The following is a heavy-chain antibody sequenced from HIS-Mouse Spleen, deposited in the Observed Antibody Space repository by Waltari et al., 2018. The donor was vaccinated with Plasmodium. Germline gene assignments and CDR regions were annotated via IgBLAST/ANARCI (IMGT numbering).Heavy chain of an antibody. CDR3: ARGVQTNWDY. Sequence: QVQLQQWGAGLLKPSETLSLTCAVYGGSFSGYYWSWIRQPPGKGLEWIGEINHSGSTNYNPSLKSRVTISVDTSKNQFSLKLSSVTAADTAVYYCARGVQTNWDYWGQGTLVTVSS. J-gene: IGHJ4*02. CDR1: GGSFSGYY. D-gene: IGHD1-1*01. V-gene: IGHV4-34*01. CDR2: INHSGST.